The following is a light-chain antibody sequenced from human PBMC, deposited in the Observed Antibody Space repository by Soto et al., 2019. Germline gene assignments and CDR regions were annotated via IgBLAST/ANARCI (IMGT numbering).Light chain of an antibody. CDR2: KAS. J-gene: IGKJ2*01. CDR3: QQYKSYPVT. Sequence: DIKMTQSPSTLSASVGDRVTIACRASQSIDISLAWFQQKPGKAPKLLIYKASSLESGVPSRFGGSGSGTEFTLTISSLQPDDFATYYCQQYKSYPVTFGQGTKLEI. V-gene: IGKV1-5*03. CDR1: QSIDIS.